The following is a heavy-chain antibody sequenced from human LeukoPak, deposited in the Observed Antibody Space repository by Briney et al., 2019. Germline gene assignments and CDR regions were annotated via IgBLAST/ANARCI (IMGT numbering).Heavy chain of an antibody. D-gene: IGHD2-2*01. J-gene: IGHJ2*01. CDR1: GFSFTNYW. Sequence: GGSLRLSCAASGFSFTNYWMNWVRQAPGKGLGWVANRKPDGSDQYYVDAVKGRFTISRDNAKNSRYLQMDSLRAEDTAVYYFASGVGYFDLWGRGTLVTVSS. CDR2: RKPDGSDQ. V-gene: IGHV3-7*05. CDR3: ASGVGYFDL.